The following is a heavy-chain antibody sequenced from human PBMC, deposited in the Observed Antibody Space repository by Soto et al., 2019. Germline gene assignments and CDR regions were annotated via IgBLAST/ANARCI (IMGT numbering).Heavy chain of an antibody. CDR1: GGSISSYY. CDR3: ARGGGDCYSCWFDP. D-gene: IGHD2-21*02. J-gene: IGHJ5*02. CDR2: IYYSGST. V-gene: IGHV4-59*01. Sequence: SETLSLTCTVSGGSISSYYWSWIRQPPGKGLEWIGYIYYSGSTNYNPSLKSRVTISVDTSKNQFSLKLSSVTAADTAVYHCARGGGDCYSCWFDPWGQGTLVTVSS.